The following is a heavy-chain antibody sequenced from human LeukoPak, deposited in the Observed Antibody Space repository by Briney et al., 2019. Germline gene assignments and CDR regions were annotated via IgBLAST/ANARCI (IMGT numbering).Heavy chain of an antibody. D-gene: IGHD2-2*01. CDR1: GYSISSGYY. CDR3: ARQGIVVVPAARVQYFQH. V-gene: IGHV4-38-2*01. CDR2: IYQSGST. J-gene: IGHJ1*01. Sequence: SETLSLTCAVSGYSISSGYYWGWIRQPPGKGLEWIGSIYQSGSTYYNPSLKSRVTISVDTSKNQFSLKLSSVTAADTAVYYCARQGIVVVPAARVQYFQHWGQGTLVTVSS.